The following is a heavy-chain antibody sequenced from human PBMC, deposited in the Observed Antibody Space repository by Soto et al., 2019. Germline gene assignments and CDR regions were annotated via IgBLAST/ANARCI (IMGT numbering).Heavy chain of an antibody. V-gene: IGHV3-21*01. Sequence: EVQLVESGGGLVVPGGPLSLSCVASGFTFSSYHMSWVRQAPGKGLELVSSVNPLSTHIYYADSVRGRFAISRDHSKNSLYLQMNSLRTEDADVYDCERGYCGVGGGYLRRDAFDVWGQGTLVTVSS. CDR1: GFTFSSYH. CDR3: ERGYCGVGGGYLRRDAFDV. CDR2: VNPLSTHI. J-gene: IGHJ3*01. D-gene: IGHD2-15*01.